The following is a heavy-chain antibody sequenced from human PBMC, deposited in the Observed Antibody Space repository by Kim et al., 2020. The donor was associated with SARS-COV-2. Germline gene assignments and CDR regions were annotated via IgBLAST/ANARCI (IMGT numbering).Heavy chain of an antibody. CDR1: GGSISSGGYY. J-gene: IGHJ6*02. Sequence: SETLSLTCTVSGGSISSGGYYWSRIRQHPGKGLEWIGYIYYSGSTYYNPSLQSRVTISVDTSKNQFSLKLSSVTAADTAVYYCARVTTRVGMDVWGQGTTVTVSS. CDR2: IYYSGST. CDR3: ARVTTRVGMDV. V-gene: IGHV4-31*03. D-gene: IGHD4-4*01.